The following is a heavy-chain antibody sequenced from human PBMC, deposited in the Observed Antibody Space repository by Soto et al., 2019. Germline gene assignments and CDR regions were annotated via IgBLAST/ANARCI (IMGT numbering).Heavy chain of an antibody. D-gene: IGHD5-12*01. CDR1: GGSISSYY. CDR3: ARDRAIISAPTKEYVFEI. CDR2: IYHSGTA. Sequence: SETLSLTCTVSGGSISSYYWSWIRQPPGKGLEWIGYIYHSGTAEYNPSLKSRVTLSVDTSKSQFSLMMSSVTTADTAVYYCARDRAIISAPTKEYVFEIWGQGTTVTVSS. J-gene: IGHJ6*02. V-gene: IGHV4-59*01.